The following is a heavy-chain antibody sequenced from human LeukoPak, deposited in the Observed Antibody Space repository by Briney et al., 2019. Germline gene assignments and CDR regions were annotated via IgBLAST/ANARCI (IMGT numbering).Heavy chain of an antibody. Sequence: GGSLRLSCAASGFTFNSFWMYWVRQVPGKGLLWVARINSDGIRTSHADFVQGRFTISRDNANNTLYLQMNSLRVEDTAVYYCARGGSGSGYHYYYYYMDVWGKGTTVTISS. J-gene: IGHJ6*03. CDR2: INSDGIRT. CDR3: ARGGSGSGYHYYYYYMDV. V-gene: IGHV3-74*01. CDR1: GFTFNSFW. D-gene: IGHD3-22*01.